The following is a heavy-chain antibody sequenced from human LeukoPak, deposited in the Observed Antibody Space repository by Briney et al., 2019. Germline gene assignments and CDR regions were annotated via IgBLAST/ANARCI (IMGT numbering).Heavy chain of an antibody. D-gene: IGHD3-10*01. Sequence: GGSLRLSCAASGFTLSSYAMSWVRQAPGKGLEWVSAISGSGGSTYYADSVKGRFTISRDHSKNTLYLQMNSLRAEDTALYYCAKHPRITMVRGVIFPDYWGQGTLVTVSS. V-gene: IGHV3-23*01. CDR1: GFTLSSYA. J-gene: IGHJ4*02. CDR3: AKHPRITMVRGVIFPDY. CDR2: ISGSGGST.